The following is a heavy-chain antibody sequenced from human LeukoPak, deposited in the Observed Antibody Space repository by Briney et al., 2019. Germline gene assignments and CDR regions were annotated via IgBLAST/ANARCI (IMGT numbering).Heavy chain of an antibody. V-gene: IGHV4-4*09. CDR3: ARHPIVFGGSSGAFDI. J-gene: IGHJ3*02. CDR1: GASISDFY. D-gene: IGHD3-16*01. Sequence: PSETLSLTCTVSGASISDFYWSWIRQPPGKGLEWIGYIYTSGGSVYNPSLLGRVSISADMSKNQFSLNVNSVTAADTAVYFCARHPIVFGGSSGAFDIWGQGAMVTVTS. CDR2: IYTSGGS.